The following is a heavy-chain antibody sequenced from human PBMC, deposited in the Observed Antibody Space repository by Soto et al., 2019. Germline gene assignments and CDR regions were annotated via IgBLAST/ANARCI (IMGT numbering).Heavy chain of an antibody. CDR1: GFTFSSYA. D-gene: IGHD3-22*01. Sequence: PGGSLRLSCAASGFTFSSYAMSWVRQAPGKGLEWVSAISGSGGSTYYADSVKGRFTISRDNSKNTLYLQMNRPRAEDTAVYYCAKVGSYYYDSSGYPRGTFDYWGQGNLVTVSS. CDR3: AKVGSYYYDSSGYPRGTFDY. J-gene: IGHJ4*02. CDR2: ISGSGGST. V-gene: IGHV3-23*01.